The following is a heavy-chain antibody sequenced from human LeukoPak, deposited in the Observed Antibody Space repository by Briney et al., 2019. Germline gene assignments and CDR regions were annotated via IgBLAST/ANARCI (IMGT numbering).Heavy chain of an antibody. V-gene: IGHV3-7*01. CDR2: IKQDGSEK. CDR3: AREYYYDSSGGDYYYYGMDV. D-gene: IGHD3-22*01. CDR1: GFTVSSYW. Sequence: PGGSLRLSCAASGFTVSSYWMSWVRQAPGKGLEWVANIKQDGSEKYYVDSVKGRFTISTDNAKNSLYLQMNSLRAEDTAVYYCAREYYYDSSGGDYYYYGMDVWGQGTTVTVSS. J-gene: IGHJ6*02.